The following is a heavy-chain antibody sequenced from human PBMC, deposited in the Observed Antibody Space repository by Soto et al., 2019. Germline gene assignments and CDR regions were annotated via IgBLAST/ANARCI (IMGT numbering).Heavy chain of an antibody. J-gene: IGHJ4*02. Sequence: GGSLRLSCAASGFTFSSYWMHWVRQAPGRGLVWVSRINSDGSSTTYADSVKGRFTISRDNAKNTLYLQMNSLRAEDTAVYYCARRSCSGGDCYHVDYWGQGTLVTVSS. CDR1: GFTFSSYW. V-gene: IGHV3-74*01. D-gene: IGHD2-15*01. CDR2: INSDGSST. CDR3: ARRSCSGGDCYHVDY.